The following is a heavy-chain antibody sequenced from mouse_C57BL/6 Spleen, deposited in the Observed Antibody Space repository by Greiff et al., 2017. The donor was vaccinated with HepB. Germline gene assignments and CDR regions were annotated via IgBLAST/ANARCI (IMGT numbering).Heavy chain of an antibody. V-gene: IGHV1-52*01. CDR3: ARRGISYDGYYYAMDY. CDR1: GYTFTSYW. D-gene: IGHD2-3*01. J-gene: IGHJ4*01. Sequence: QVQLQQPGAELVRPGSSVKLSCKASGYTFTSYWMHWVKQRPIQGLEWIGNIDPSDSETHYNQKFKDKATLTVDKPSSTAYMQLSSLTSEDSAVYYCARRGISYDGYYYAMDYWGQGTSVTVSS. CDR2: IDPSDSET.